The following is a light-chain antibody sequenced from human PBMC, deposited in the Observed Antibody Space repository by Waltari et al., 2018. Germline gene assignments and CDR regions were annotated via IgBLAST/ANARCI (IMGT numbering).Light chain of an antibody. Sequence: DVVLTQSPVSLPITPGQSASISCRSSQSLEDFTGKTHLNWYQQKPGQPPRRLIFAVSNLESGVPDGFSGSGAGTGFILKISRVEAEDVGIYYGGQGTHLPWTFGQGTKVEIK. J-gene: IGKJ1*01. CDR3: GQGTHLPWT. V-gene: IGKV2-30*01. CDR1: QSLEDFTGKTH. CDR2: AVS.